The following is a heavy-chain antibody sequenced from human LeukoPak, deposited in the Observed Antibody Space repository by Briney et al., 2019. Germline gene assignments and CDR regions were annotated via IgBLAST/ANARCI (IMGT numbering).Heavy chain of an antibody. V-gene: IGHV3-30*03. J-gene: IGHJ4*02. CDR2: ISYDGSNK. CDR1: GFSFSSYG. D-gene: IGHD5-12*01. Sequence: GGSLRLSYAASGFSFSSYGMHWVRQAPGKGLEWVAVISYDGSNKYYADSVKGRFTISRDNSKNTLYLQMNSLRAEDTAVYYCVCSGYERFDYWGQGTLVTVSS. CDR3: VCSGYERFDY.